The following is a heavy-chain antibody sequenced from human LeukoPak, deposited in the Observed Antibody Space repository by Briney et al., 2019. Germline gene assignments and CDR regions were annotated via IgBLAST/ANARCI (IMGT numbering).Heavy chain of an antibody. CDR1: GGSISSYY. CDR2: IYYSGST. Sequence: SETLSLTCTVSGGSISSYYWSWIRQPPGKGLEWIGYIYYSGSTNYNPSLKSRVTILVDTSKNQFSLKLSSVTAADTAVYYCARDPYGDHYYFDYWGQGTLVTVSS. V-gene: IGHV4-59*08. J-gene: IGHJ4*02. CDR3: ARDPYGDHYYFDY. D-gene: IGHD4-17*01.